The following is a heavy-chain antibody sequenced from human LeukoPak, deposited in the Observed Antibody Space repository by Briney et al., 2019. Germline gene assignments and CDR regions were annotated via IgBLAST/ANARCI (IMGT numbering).Heavy chain of an antibody. Sequence: PSETLSLTCTVSGGSISSYYWSWIRQPPGKGLEWIGYIYYSGSTNYNPSLKSRVTISVDTSRNQFSLKLSSVTAADTAVYYCARGGTVRIGMDVWGQGTTVTVSS. V-gene: IGHV4-59*01. D-gene: IGHD1-26*01. CDR3: ARGGTVRIGMDV. J-gene: IGHJ6*02. CDR1: GGSISSYY. CDR2: IYYSGST.